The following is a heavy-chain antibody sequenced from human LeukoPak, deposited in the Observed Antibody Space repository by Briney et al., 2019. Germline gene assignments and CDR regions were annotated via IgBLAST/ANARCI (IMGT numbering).Heavy chain of an antibody. CDR3: AKTGRYSGDYFDY. Sequence: GSLRLSCAASGFTFSSYAMSWVRQAPGKGLEWVSAISGSGGNTYYADSVKGRFTISRDNSKNTLYLQMNSLRAEDTAVYYCAKTGRYSGDYFDYWGQGTQVTVSS. D-gene: IGHD5-12*01. CDR1: GFTFSSYA. J-gene: IGHJ4*02. CDR2: ISGSGGNT. V-gene: IGHV3-23*01.